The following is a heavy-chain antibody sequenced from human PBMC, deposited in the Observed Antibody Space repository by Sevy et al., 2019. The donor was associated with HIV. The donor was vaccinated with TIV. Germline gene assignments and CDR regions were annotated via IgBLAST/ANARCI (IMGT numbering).Heavy chain of an antibody. J-gene: IGHJ3*02. CDR2: MYYSGSH. V-gene: IGHV4-30-2*01. D-gene: IGHD7-27*01. CDR3: AGWGGGAFHI. Sequence: SETLSLTCGVSGDSISTSGYSWSWIRQPPGKGLEWIGYMYYSGSHFYNSSLQSRVTISFDTSKMQLSLKLTSMTAADTAVYYCAGWGGGAFHIWGQGTMVTVSS. CDR1: GDSISTSGYS.